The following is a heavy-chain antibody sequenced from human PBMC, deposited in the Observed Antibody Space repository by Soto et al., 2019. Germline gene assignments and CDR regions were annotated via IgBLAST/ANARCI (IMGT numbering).Heavy chain of an antibody. J-gene: IGHJ6*02. CDR3: ARGGGEMATIIAFYYYYGMDV. CDR2: INPNSGGT. Sequence: ASVKVSCKASGYTFTGYYMHWVRQAPGQGLEWMGWINPNSGGTNYAQKFQGRVTMTRDTSISTAYMELSRLRSDDTAVYYCARGGGEMATIIAFYYYYGMDVWGQGTTVTISS. V-gene: IGHV1-2*02. D-gene: IGHD5-12*01. CDR1: GYTFTGYY.